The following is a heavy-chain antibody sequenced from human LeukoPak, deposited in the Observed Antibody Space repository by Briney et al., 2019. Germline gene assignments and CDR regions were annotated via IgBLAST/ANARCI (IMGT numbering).Heavy chain of an antibody. Sequence: GGSLRLSCAASGFTFSSNYMSWVRQAPGKGLEWVSVIYSGGSTYYADSVKGRFTISRDNSKNTLYLQMNSLRAEDTAVYYCARGTTPDPGAFDIWGQGTMVTVSS. CDR3: ARGTTPDPGAFDI. CDR2: IYSGGST. J-gene: IGHJ3*02. CDR1: GFTFSSNY. V-gene: IGHV3-53*01. D-gene: IGHD4-11*01.